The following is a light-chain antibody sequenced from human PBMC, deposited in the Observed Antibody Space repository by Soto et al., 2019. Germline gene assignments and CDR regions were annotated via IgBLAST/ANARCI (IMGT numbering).Light chain of an antibody. CDR3: QSYDSSNYVV. CDR2: EDN. CDR1: SGSIASNY. J-gene: IGLJ2*01. Sequence: NFMLTQPHSMSESPGKTVTISCTRSSGSIASNYVQWYQQRPGSAPTTVIYEDNQRPSGVPDRFSGSIDSSSNSASLTISGLKTEDEADYYGQSYDSSNYVVFGGGTKLTVL. V-gene: IGLV6-57*03.